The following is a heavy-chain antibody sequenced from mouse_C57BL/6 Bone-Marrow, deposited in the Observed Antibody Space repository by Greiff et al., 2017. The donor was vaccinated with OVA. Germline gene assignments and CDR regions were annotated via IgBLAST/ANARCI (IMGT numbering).Heavy chain of an antibody. Sequence: VQLKQSGPVLVKPGASVKMSCKASGYTFPDYYMNWVKQSHGKSLEWIGVINPYNGGTSYNQKFKGKATLTVDKSSSTAYMELNSLTSEDSAVYYCARVIKGYWGQGTTLTVSS. V-gene: IGHV1-19*01. J-gene: IGHJ2*01. CDR2: INPYNGGT. CDR1: GYTFPDYY. D-gene: IGHD2-4*01. CDR3: ARVIKGY.